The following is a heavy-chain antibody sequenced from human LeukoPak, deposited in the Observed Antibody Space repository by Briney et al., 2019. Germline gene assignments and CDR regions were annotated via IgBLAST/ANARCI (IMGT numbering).Heavy chain of an antibody. Sequence: GGSLRLSCAASGFTFSSYAMRCVRQAPGKGLEWVSAISGSGGSTYYADSVKGRFTISRDNSKNTLYLQMNSLRAEDTVVYECGKELYKPFYDFWSGPTYYYNDFDFWCQGTLVIVSS. J-gene: IGHJ4*02. V-gene: IGHV3-23*01. CDR3: GKELYKPFYDFWSGPTYYYNDFDF. D-gene: IGHD3-3*01. CDR2: ISGSGGST. CDR1: GFTFSSYA.